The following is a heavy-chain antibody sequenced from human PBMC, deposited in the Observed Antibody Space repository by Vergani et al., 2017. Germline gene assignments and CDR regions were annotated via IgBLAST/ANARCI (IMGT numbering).Heavy chain of an antibody. V-gene: IGHV3-9*01. CDR2: ISWNSGSI. Sequence: EVQLVESGGGLVQPGRSLRLSCAASGFTFDDYAMHWVRQAPGKGLEWVSGISWNSGSIGYADSVKGRFTISRDNAKNSLYLQMNSLRAEDTALYYCAKVNHYCSSTSCYFDYWSQGTLVTVSS. CDR1: GFTFDDYA. CDR3: AKVNHYCSSTSCYFDY. D-gene: IGHD2-2*01. J-gene: IGHJ4*02.